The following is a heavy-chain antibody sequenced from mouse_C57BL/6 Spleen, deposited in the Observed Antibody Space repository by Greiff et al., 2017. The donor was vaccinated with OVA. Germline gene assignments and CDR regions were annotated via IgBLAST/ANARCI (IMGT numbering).Heavy chain of an antibody. Sequence: VQLQQSGPELVKPGASVKISCKASGYAFSSSWMNWVKQRPGKGLEWIGRIYPGDGDTNYNGKFKGKATLTADKSSSTAYMQLSSLTSEDSAVYFCAREGVASFDYWGQGTTLTVSS. J-gene: IGHJ2*01. D-gene: IGHD6-1*01. CDR3: AREGVASFDY. CDR1: GYAFSSSW. V-gene: IGHV1-82*01. CDR2: IYPGDGDT.